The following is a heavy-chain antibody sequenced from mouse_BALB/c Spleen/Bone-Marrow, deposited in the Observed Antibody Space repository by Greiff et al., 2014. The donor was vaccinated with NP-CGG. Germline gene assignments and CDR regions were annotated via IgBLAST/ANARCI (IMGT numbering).Heavy chain of an antibody. J-gene: IGHJ3*01. CDR1: GFSLSNYG. CDR2: IWAGGST. V-gene: IGHV2-9*02. D-gene: IGHD1-1*01. CDR3: ARYYGSSDSWFAY. Sequence: VQLVESGPGLVAPSQSLSITCTVSGFSLSNYGVHWVRQPPGKGLEWLGVIWAGGSTNYNSALMSRLSINKDNSKSQVFLEMNSLQPDDTAMYYCARYYGSSDSWFAYWGQGTLVTVSA.